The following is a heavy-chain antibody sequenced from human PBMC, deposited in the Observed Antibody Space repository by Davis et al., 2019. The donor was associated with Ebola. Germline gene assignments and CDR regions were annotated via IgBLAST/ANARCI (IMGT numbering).Heavy chain of an antibody. CDR1: GGSISSSSYY. Sequence: SETLSLTCTVSGGSISSSSYYWGWIRQPPGKGLEWIGEINHSGSTNYNPSLKSRVTISVDTSKNQFSLKLSSVTAADTAVYYCARAAITGIVVVPAALEYYFDYWGQGTLVTVSS. V-gene: IGHV4-39*07. D-gene: IGHD2-2*01. CDR3: ARAAITGIVVVPAALEYYFDY. CDR2: INHSGST. J-gene: IGHJ4*02.